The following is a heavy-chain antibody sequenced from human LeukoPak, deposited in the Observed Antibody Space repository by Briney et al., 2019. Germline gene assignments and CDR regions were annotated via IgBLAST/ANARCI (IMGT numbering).Heavy chain of an antibody. J-gene: IGHJ4*02. V-gene: IGHV4-39*01. CDR3: ASDCSSTSCYGSDY. D-gene: IGHD2-2*01. CDR2: IYNSGST. Sequence: SETLSLTCTVAGGSISSSSYYWGWIRQPPGKGLEWIGSIYNSGSTYYNPSLKSRVTISVDTSKNQFSLKLSSVTAADTAVYYCASDCSSTSCYGSDYWGQGTPVTVSS. CDR1: GGSISSSSYY.